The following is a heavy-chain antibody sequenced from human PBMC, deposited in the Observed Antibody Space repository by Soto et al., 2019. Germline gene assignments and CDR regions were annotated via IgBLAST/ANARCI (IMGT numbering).Heavy chain of an antibody. CDR1: GFTFSTYW. D-gene: IGHD2-8*01. Sequence: EVQLVESGGGLVQPGGSLRLSCAASGFTFSTYWMHWVRHAPGKGLVWVSRISGDGSSTSYADSVKGLFTISRDNARNALFLQMSSLTGEDTAVYYGARGGMGPVDYWGQGTLVTVSS. CDR3: ARGGMGPVDY. V-gene: IGHV3-74*01. J-gene: IGHJ4*02. CDR2: ISGDGSST.